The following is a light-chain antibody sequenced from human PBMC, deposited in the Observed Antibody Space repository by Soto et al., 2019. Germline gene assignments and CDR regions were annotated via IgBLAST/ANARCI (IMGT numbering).Light chain of an antibody. Sequence: DIQLTQSPSTLSASVGDSVTITCRASQSVSSWLAWYQQKPGRAPRLLIYDASKLEAGVPSRFSGSGSETELSLTISSLQPDDFATYFRQQYNSFPTFGQGTKVDIK. CDR1: QSVSSW. CDR2: DAS. CDR3: QQYNSFPT. J-gene: IGKJ1*01. V-gene: IGKV1-5*01.